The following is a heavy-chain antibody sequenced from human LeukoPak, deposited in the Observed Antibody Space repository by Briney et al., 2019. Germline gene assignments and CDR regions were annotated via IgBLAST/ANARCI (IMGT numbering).Heavy chain of an antibody. D-gene: IGHD1-26*01. CDR3: AKKYSTGLDP. J-gene: IGHJ5*02. CDR1: RFIFSSYA. Sequence: GGSLRLSCAASRFIFSSYAMHWVRQAPGKGLEWVSDISGSGSNTYYADSVKGRFTISRDNSKNTLYLQMNSLRVEDTAVYYCAKKYSTGLDPWGQGTLVTVSS. CDR2: ISGSGSNT. V-gene: IGHV3-23*01.